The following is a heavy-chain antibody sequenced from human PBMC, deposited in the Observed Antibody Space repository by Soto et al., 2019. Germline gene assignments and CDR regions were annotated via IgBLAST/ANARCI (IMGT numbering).Heavy chain of an antibody. J-gene: IGHJ4*03. CDR2: IKSKMDGGTT. CDR3: TTDLSYGYFSSH. Sequence: EVHLVESGGGFIKPGGSFRPSVAASGLGLVNPGRTGVGRAQGRGRDWFGRIKSKMDGGTTDYAAPVKGRFTISRDDSTNTLYLQMKSLKTDDAAVYYCTTDLSYGYFSSHWGQGTLVAVS. CDR1: GLGLVNPG. D-gene: IGHD5-18*01. V-gene: IGHV3-15*07.